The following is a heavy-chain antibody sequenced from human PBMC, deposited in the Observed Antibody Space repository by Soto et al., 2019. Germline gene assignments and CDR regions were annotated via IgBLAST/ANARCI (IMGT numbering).Heavy chain of an antibody. D-gene: IGHD3-22*01. J-gene: IGHJ3*02. CDR1: GYTFTSYA. CDR2: INAGNGNT. CDR3: ARLTTYYYDSSGYVAFDT. Sequence: GASVKVSCKASGYTFTSYAMHWVRQAPGQRLEWMGWINAGNGNTKYSQKFQGRVTITRDTSASTAYMELSSLRSEDTAVYYCARLTTYYYDSSGYVAFDTWGQGTMVTVSS. V-gene: IGHV1-3*01.